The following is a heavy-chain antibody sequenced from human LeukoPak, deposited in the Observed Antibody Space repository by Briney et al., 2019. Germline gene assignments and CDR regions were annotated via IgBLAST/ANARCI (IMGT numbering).Heavy chain of an antibody. V-gene: IGHV3-30*04. CDR2: ISYDGSNK. CDR3: AKAPLGRCSGAICYYFDY. Sequence: GGSLRLSCAASGFTFSSYAMHWVRQAPGKGLEWVAVISYDGSNKYYADSVKGRFTISRDNFKNTLYLQLNSLRAEDAAVYYCAKAPLGRCSGAICYYFDYWGQGTLVTVSS. J-gene: IGHJ4*02. CDR1: GFTFSSYA. D-gene: IGHD2-15*01.